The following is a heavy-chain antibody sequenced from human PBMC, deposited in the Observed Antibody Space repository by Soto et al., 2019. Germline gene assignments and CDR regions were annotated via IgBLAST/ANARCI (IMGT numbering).Heavy chain of an antibody. V-gene: IGHV4-39*01. D-gene: IGHD3-9*01. CDR3: ARALDVFRYFAYSYIIDY. Sequence: SETLSLTCTVSGDSINSSTYYWGWIRQPPGKGLEWIGSIYYSGSTYYNPSLKSRVTISVDTSKSQFSLKLSSVTAADTAVYYCARALDVFRYFAYSYIIDYWGRGTLVTVSS. CDR2: IYYSGST. CDR1: GDSINSSTYY. J-gene: IGHJ4*02.